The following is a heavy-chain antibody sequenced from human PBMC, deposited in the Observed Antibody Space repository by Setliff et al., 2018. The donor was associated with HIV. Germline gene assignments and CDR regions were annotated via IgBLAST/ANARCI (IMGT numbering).Heavy chain of an antibody. CDR1: GGTFSSYA. J-gene: IGHJ4*02. CDR2: IIPIFGTA. D-gene: IGHD5-12*01. CDR3: AIDVIGGWLRPIPDF. V-gene: IGHV1-69*13. Sequence: SVKVSCKTSGGTFSSYAISWVRQAPGQGLEWMGGIIPIFGTANYAQRFQGRVTITADESTSTAYLDLRRLRSEDTAVYYCAIDVIGGWLRPIPDFWGPGTLVTVSS.